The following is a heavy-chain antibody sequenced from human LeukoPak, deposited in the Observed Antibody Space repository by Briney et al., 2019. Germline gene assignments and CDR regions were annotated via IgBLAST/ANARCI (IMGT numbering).Heavy chain of an antibody. CDR1: GGSLSSGDYY. V-gene: IGHV4-30-4*08. CDR2: IYYSGST. J-gene: IGHJ4*02. CDR3: ARAFDLYYFDY. Sequence: SQTLSLTCTVSGGSLSSGDYYWSWIRQPPGKGLEWIGYIYYSGSTYYNPSLKSRVTISVDTSKNQFSLKLSSVTAADTAVYYCARAFDLYYFDYWCQGTLVTVSS. D-gene: IGHD3-9*01.